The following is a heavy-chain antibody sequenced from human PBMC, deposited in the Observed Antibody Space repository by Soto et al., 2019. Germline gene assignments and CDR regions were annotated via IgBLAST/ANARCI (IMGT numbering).Heavy chain of an antibody. D-gene: IGHD3-10*01. CDR1: GGTFSSYT. J-gene: IGHJ4*02. V-gene: IGHV1-69*08. CDR2: IIPIVNKP. Sequence: QVQLVQSGAEVKKPGSSVKVSCKASGGTFSSYTFNWVRQAPGQGLEWMGRIIPIVNKPNYAQKFQGRVTITADKPTSTASMELSSLRSEDTAVYYCARAYGSGRYRDFDSWGQGTLVTVSS. CDR3: ARAYGSGRYRDFDS.